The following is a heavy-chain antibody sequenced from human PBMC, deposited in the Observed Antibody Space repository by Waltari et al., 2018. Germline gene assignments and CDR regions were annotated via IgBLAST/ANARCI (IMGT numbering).Heavy chain of an antibody. CDR1: GYTFTSYY. V-gene: IGHV1-46*04. CDR3: ASTPYYDFWRPGDY. J-gene: IGHJ4*02. D-gene: IGHD3-3*01. CDR2: INPSGGST. Sequence: QVQLVQSGAEVKKPGASVKVSCKASGYTFTSYYMHWVRQAPGQGLEWMGIINPSGGSTSYAQKLQGRVTMTRDTSISTAYMELSRLRSDDTAVYYCASTPYYDFWRPGDYWGQGTLVTVSS.